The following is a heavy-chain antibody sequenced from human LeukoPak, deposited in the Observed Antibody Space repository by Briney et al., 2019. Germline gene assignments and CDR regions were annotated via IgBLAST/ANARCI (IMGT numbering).Heavy chain of an antibody. CDR1: GFTFSGSA. J-gene: IGHJ4*02. D-gene: IGHD2-15*01. V-gene: IGHV3-73*01. CDR3: TRPCSGGSCYRGFDY. CDR2: IRSKANSYAT. Sequence: GGSLRLSCAASGFTFSGSAMHWVRQASGKGLEWVGRIRSKANSYATAYAASVKGRFTISRDDSKNTAYPQMNSLKTEDTAVYYCTRPCSGGSCYRGFDYWGQGTLVTVSS.